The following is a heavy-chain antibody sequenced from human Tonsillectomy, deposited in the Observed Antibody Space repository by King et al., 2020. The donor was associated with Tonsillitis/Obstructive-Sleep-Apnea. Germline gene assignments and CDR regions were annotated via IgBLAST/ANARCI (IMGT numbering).Heavy chain of an antibody. J-gene: IGHJ3*02. CDR1: GFTFSDYY. CDR3: ARDWGRYYDSNGHPDAFDI. Sequence: VQLVESGGGLVKPGGSLRLSCAASGFTFSDYYMSWIRQAPGKGLEWVSYISRSGTIIYYADSVKGRFTISRDNAKNSLYLQMNSLRAEDTAVYYCARDWGRYYDSNGHPDAFDIWGQGTMVTVSS. D-gene: IGHD3-22*01. V-gene: IGHV3-11*01. CDR2: ISRSGTII.